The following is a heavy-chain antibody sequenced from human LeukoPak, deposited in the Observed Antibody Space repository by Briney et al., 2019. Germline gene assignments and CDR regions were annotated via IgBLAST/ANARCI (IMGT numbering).Heavy chain of an antibody. CDR3: ARAGSAYCGGDCSQRLPTFNWFDP. Sequence: PSETLSLTCAVYGGSFSGYYWSWIRQPPGKGLEWIGEINHSGSTNYNPSLKSRVTISVDTSKNQFPLKLSSVTAADTAVYYCARAGSAYCGGDCSQRLPTFNWFDPWGQGTLVTVSS. J-gene: IGHJ5*02. CDR2: INHSGST. D-gene: IGHD2-21*02. CDR1: GGSFSGYY. V-gene: IGHV4-34*01.